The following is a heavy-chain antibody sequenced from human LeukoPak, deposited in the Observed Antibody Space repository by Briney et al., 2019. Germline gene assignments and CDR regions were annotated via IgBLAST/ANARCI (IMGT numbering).Heavy chain of an antibody. CDR3: ARMAEDNGSSIFDY. Sequence: ASVKVSCKASGGTFSSYAISWVRQAPGQGLEWMGGIIPIFGTANYAQKFQGRVTITADKSTSTAYMELSSLRSEDTAVYYCARMAEDNGSSIFDYWGQGTLVTVSS. J-gene: IGHJ4*02. D-gene: IGHD1-26*01. V-gene: IGHV1-69*06. CDR2: IIPIFGTA. CDR1: GGTFSSYA.